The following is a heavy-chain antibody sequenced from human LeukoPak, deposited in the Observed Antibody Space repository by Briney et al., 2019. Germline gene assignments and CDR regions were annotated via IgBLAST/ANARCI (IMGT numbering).Heavy chain of an antibody. J-gene: IGHJ4*02. D-gene: IGHD2-21*01. CDR3: AKGGGGDLIDY. Sequence: GGSLRLSCAASKFTFSTFSMSWVRQAPGKGLEWVSAISGSGGSTYYADSVKGRFTISRDISKNTLYLQMNSLRAEDTAVYYCAKGGGGDLIDYWGQGTLVTFSS. V-gene: IGHV3-23*01. CDR2: ISGSGGST. CDR1: KFTFSTFS.